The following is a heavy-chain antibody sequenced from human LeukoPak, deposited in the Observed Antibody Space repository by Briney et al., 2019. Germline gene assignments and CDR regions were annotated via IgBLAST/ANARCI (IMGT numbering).Heavy chain of an antibody. V-gene: IGHV5-51*01. J-gene: IGHJ5*02. CDR1: GCNFTSYW. D-gene: IGHD3-10*01. CDR2: IYPGDSDT. CDR3: ARSTMVRGVSWFDP. Sequence: GECPKISCQGSGCNFTSYWIGWVRQVPGKGLAWMGSIYPGDSDTRYSRSFQGQVTISADKSISTAYMQWSSLKASDTAMYYCARSTMVRGVSWFDPWGQGTLVTVSS.